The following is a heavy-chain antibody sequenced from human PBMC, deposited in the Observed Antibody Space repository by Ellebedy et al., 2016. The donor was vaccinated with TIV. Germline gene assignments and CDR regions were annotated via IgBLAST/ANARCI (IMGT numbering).Heavy chain of an antibody. Sequence: AASVKVSCKASGYTFTSYYMHWVRQAPGLGLEWMGIINPSGGSTSYAQKFQERVTITRDMSTSTAYMELSSLRSEDTAVYYCAAGGRHYDLLTGYYTLDYWGQGTLVTVSS. J-gene: IGHJ4*02. CDR1: GYTFTSYY. CDR3: AAGGRHYDLLTGYYTLDY. D-gene: IGHD3-9*01. V-gene: IGHV1-46*01. CDR2: INPSGGST.